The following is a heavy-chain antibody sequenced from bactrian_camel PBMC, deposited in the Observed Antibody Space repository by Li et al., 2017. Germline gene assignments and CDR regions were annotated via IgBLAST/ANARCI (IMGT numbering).Heavy chain of an antibody. Sequence: VQLVESGGGSVQAGGSLRLSCVASGYTYSSYCMDWFRQAPGKGLEWLASMRRGDGHTYYGDSVKGRFTISRDNAKNTVYLLMNSLKPEDTAVYYCVKPNPDARGGFDHWGQGTQVTVS. V-gene: IGHV3S25*01. D-gene: IGHD1*01. CDR1: GYTYSSYC. CDR3: VKPNPDARGGFDH. CDR2: MRRGDGHT. J-gene: IGHJ4*01.